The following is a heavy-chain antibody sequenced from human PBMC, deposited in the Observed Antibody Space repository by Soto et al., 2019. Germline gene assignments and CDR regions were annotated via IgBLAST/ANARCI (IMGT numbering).Heavy chain of an antibody. V-gene: IGHV3-21*06. CDR1: GFNFSTYS. Sequence: GGSLRLSCAASGFNFSTYSLNWVRQAPGKGLEWVSSISSSATYIDYADSVKGRFTISRDNAKSSLYLQMNSLRAEDTGVYYCERYGYYYHSSAYSGYWGQGTPVTVSS. CDR3: ERYGYYYHSSAYSGY. J-gene: IGHJ4*02. CDR2: ISSSATYI. D-gene: IGHD3-22*01.